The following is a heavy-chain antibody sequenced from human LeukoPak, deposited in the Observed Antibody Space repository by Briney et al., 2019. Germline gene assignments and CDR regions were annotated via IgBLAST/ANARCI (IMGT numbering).Heavy chain of an antibody. V-gene: IGHV5-51*01. Sequence: GESLKISCKGSGYSFTSYWISRVRQMPGKGLEWMGIIYPGDSDTRYSPPFQGQVTISADKSISTAYLQWSSLKASDTAMYYCARTYDSSGYGLGWFDPWGQGTLVTVSS. CDR3: ARTYDSSGYGLGWFDP. CDR1: GYSFTSYW. J-gene: IGHJ5*02. D-gene: IGHD3-22*01. CDR2: IYPGDSDT.